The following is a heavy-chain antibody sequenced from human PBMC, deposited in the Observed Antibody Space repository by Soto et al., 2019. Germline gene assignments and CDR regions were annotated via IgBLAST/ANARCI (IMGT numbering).Heavy chain of an antibody. J-gene: IGHJ5*02. V-gene: IGHV5-10-1*01. Sequence: GESLKISCKGSGYSFTSYWISWVRQMPGKGLEWMGRIDPSDSYTNYSPSFQGQVTISADKSISTAYLQWSSLKASDTAMYYCAREAKRSSSTFDPWGQGTLVTVST. D-gene: IGHD2-2*01. CDR3: AREAKRSSSTFDP. CDR2: IDPSDSYT. CDR1: GYSFTSYW.